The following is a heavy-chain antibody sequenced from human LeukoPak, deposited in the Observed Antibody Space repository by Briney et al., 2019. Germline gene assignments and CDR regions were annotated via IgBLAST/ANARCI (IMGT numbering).Heavy chain of an antibody. V-gene: IGHV3-30-3*01. CDR2: ISYDGSNK. CDR3: AKDLGFIISRKTYYYDSSGPHDAFDI. J-gene: IGHJ3*02. CDR1: GFTFSSYA. D-gene: IGHD3-22*01. Sequence: PGRSLRLSCAASGFTFSSYAMHWVRQAPGKGLEWVAVISYDGSNKYYADSVKGRFTISRDNSKNTLYLQMNSLRAEDTAVYYCAKDLGFIISRKTYYYDSSGPHDAFDIWGQGTMVTVSS.